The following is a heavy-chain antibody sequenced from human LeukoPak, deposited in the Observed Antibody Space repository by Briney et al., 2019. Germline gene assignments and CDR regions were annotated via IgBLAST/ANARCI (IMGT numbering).Heavy chain of an antibody. V-gene: IGHV1-2*02. D-gene: IGHD3-16*02. CDR1: GYTFTGYY. Sequence: ASVKVSCKASGYTFTGYYMHWVRQAPGQGLEWMGWINPNSGGTNYAQKFQGRVTMTRDTSISTAYRELSRLRSDDTAVYYCARVFPLSQDDYVWGSYRSPYFDYWGQGTLVTVSS. CDR3: ARVFPLSQDDYVWGSYRSPYFDY. J-gene: IGHJ4*02. CDR2: INPNSGGT.